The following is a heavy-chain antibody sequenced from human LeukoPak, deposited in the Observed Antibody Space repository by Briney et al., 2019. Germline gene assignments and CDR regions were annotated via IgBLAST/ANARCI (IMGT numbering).Heavy chain of an antibody. CDR2: IYSGGST. CDR1: GLTVSSNY. D-gene: IGHD5-24*01. V-gene: IGHV3-53*01. CDR3: ARTFVSGDGYKVGYFDY. J-gene: IGHJ4*02. Sequence: GGSLRLSCAASGLTVSSNYMSWVRQAPGKGLEWVSLIYSGGSTYYADSVKGRFTISRDNSRNTLYLQMNSLSAEDTAVYYCARTFVSGDGYKVGYFDYWGREPWSPSPQ.